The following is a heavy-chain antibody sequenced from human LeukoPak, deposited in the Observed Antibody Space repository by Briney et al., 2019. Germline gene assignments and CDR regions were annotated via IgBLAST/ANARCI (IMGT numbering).Heavy chain of an antibody. CDR2: ISGSGNTI. D-gene: IGHD1-26*01. CDR3: ARARSGSYYNFDY. Sequence: GGSLRLSCAASGFTFSSYEMNWVRQAPGKGLEWVSYISGSGNTIYYADSVKGRFTISRDNAKNSLYLQMYSLRAEDTAVYYCARARSGSYYNFDYWGQGTLVTVSS. J-gene: IGHJ4*02. CDR1: GFTFSSYE. V-gene: IGHV3-48*03.